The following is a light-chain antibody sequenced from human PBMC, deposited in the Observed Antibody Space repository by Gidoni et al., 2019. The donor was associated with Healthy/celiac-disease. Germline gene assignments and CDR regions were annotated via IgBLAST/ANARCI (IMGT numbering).Light chain of an antibody. V-gene: IGKV4-1*01. CDR2: WAS. CDR1: QCVLYSYNNKNY. CDR3: QQYYSTPLT. J-gene: IGKJ4*01. Sequence: DIVMTQSPEYLAVSLGERATINCKSSQCVLYSYNNKNYLAWYQQKRGQPPKLLIYWASTRESGVPDLFSGSWSATDFTLTISSLHAEDVAVYYCQQYYSTPLTFGGGTKVEIK.